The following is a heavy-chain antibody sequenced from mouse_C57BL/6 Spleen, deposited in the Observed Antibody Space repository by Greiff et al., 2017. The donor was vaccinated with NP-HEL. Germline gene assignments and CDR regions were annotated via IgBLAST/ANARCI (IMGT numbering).Heavy chain of an antibody. Sequence: VQLQQSGPVLVKPGASVKMSCKASGYTFTDYYMNWVKQSHGKSLEWIGVINPYNGGTSYNQKFKGKATLTVDKSSSTAYMELNSLTSEDSAVYYCARWLLLRDYFDYWGQGTTLTVSS. CDR1: GYTFTDYY. J-gene: IGHJ2*01. CDR3: ARWLLLRDYFDY. CDR2: INPYNGGT. D-gene: IGHD1-1*01. V-gene: IGHV1-19*01.